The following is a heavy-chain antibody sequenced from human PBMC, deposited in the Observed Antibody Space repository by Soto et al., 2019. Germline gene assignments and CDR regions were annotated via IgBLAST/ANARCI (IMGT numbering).Heavy chain of an antibody. Sequence: EVQLVESGGGLVQPGGSLRLSCAASGFTVSDNYMNWVRQAPGKGLEWVAVIYRGTQYYADSVKGRFTISRDNSKNTLYPQMSNQRPEDTAVYYCARDVDRRDDDSTGYSLDYCGKGTLVAVSS. CDR1: GFTVSDNY. J-gene: IGHJ4*02. CDR3: ARDVDRRDDDSTGYSLDY. D-gene: IGHD3-22*01. V-gene: IGHV3-66*01. CDR2: IYRGTQ.